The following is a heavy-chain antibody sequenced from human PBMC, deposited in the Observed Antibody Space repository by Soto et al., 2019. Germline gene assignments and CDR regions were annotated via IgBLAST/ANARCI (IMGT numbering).Heavy chain of an antibody. V-gene: IGHV4-59*08. D-gene: IGHD3-10*01. Sequence: QVQLQESGPGLVKPSETLSLTCTVSGGSISSYYWSWIRQPPGKGLEWIGYIYYSGSTNYNPSLKSRDASLLDSSKNQLSLNLSSVTRADTALYYCARRFGRASDYWGQGTLVTVSS. CDR1: GGSISSYY. CDR3: ARRFGRASDY. J-gene: IGHJ4*02. CDR2: IYYSGST.